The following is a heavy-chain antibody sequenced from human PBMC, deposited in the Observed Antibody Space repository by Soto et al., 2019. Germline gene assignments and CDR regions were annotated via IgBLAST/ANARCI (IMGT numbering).Heavy chain of an antibody. J-gene: IGHJ4*02. CDR2: MNPNSGNT. CDR3: ARGQSGYSSGWSPNDY. V-gene: IGHV1-8*01. CDR1: GYTFSSYE. Sequence: QVQLVQSGAEVKKPGASVKVSCKASGYTFSSYEINWVRQATGRGLEWMGWMNPNSGNTGYAQKFQGRVTMTRNTSISTAYMELSSLRSEDTAVYFCARGQSGYSSGWSPNDYWGQGTLVTVSS. D-gene: IGHD6-19*01.